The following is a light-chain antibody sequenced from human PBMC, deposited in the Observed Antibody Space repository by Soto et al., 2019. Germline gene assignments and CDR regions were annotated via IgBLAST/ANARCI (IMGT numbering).Light chain of an antibody. Sequence: EIVMTQSPATLSVSPGERATLSCRASQSISGNLAWYQQKPGQAPRLLIYGASTRATGIPARFSGSGSGTEFTLTISGLQSEDVAVYYCQQDNNWPRTFGQGTKVEIK. V-gene: IGKV3-15*01. CDR1: QSISGN. CDR3: QQDNNWPRT. CDR2: GAS. J-gene: IGKJ1*01.